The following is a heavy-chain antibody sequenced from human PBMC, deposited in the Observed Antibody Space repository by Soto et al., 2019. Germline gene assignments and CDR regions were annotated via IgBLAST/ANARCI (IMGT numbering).Heavy chain of an antibody. CDR2: IYPGDSDT. J-gene: IGHJ6*02. D-gene: IGHD6-6*01. Sequence: PGESLKISCKGSGYSFTSYWIGWVRQMPGKGLEWMGIIYPGDSDTRYSPSFQGQVTISADKSISTAYLQWSSLKASDTAMYYCARLLSIAARPKYYYGMDVWGQGTTVTVSS. CDR1: GYSFTSYW. CDR3: ARLLSIAARPKYYYGMDV. V-gene: IGHV5-51*01.